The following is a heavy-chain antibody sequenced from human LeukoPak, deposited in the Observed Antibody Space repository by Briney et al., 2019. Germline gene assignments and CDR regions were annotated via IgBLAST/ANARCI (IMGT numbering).Heavy chain of an antibody. D-gene: IGHD5-18*01. CDR1: GFTFDDYA. CDR2: ISWNSGSI. CDR3: AKAEGGYSYGHAFDI. V-gene: IGHV3-9*03. Sequence: GRSLRLSCAASGFTFDDYAMHWVRQAPGKGLEWVSGISWNSGSIGYADSVKGRFTNSRDNAKNSLYLQMNSLRAEDMALYYCAKAEGGYSYGHAFDIWGQGTMVTVSS. J-gene: IGHJ3*02.